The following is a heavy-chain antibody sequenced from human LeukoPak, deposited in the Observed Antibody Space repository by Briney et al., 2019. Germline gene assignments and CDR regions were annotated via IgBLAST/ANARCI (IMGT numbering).Heavy chain of an antibody. V-gene: IGHV1-69*13. CDR2: IIPIFGTA. CDR1: GGTFSSYA. Sequence: GASVKVSCKASGGTFSSYAISWVRQAPGQGLEWMGGIIPIFGTANYAQKFQGRVTITADESTSTAYMELSSLRSEDTAVYYCAREYCSSTSCYSSRYWYFDLWGRGTLVTVSS. D-gene: IGHD2-2*01. J-gene: IGHJ2*01. CDR3: AREYCSSTSCYSSRYWYFDL.